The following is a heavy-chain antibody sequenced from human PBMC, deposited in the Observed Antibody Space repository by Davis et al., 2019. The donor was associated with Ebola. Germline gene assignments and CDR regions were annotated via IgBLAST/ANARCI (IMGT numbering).Heavy chain of an antibody. CDR1: GFTFSSYV. V-gene: IGHV3-23*01. Sequence: GESLKISCAASGFTFSSYVMSWVRQAPGKGLEWVSGISGSGSSTYYADSVKGRFTISRDNSKNTLHLQMNSLRAEDTAVYYCARDLGTIFGVVIITSWGFDYWGQGTLVTVSS. D-gene: IGHD3-3*01. CDR2: ISGSGSST. J-gene: IGHJ4*02. CDR3: ARDLGTIFGVVIITSWGFDY.